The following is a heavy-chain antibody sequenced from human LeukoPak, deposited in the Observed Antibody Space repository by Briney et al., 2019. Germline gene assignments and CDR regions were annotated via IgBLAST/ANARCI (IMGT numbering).Heavy chain of an antibody. Sequence: GGSLRLSCATFWMTWVRQVPGKGLEWVANINREGNEKYYVDSVKGRFTISRDNAKNSVDLQMDSLRVEDTAVYYCARVGTWELQRVFDFWGQGTLVPVSS. V-gene: IGHV3-7*01. D-gene: IGHD1-26*01. CDR1: W. CDR2: INREGNEK. CDR3: ARVGTWELQRVFDF. J-gene: IGHJ4*02.